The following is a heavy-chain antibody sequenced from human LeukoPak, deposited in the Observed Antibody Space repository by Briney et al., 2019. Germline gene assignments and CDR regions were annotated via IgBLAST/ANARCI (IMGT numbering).Heavy chain of an antibody. D-gene: IGHD6-13*01. CDR2: IRYDGSNK. J-gene: IGHJ4*02. CDR1: GFTFSSYG. V-gene: IGHV3-30*02. Sequence: GGSLRLSCAASGFTFSSYGTHWVRQAPGKGLEWVAFIRYDGSNKYYADSVKGRFTISRDNSKNTLYLQMNSLRAEDTAVYYCAKDQLYSSSWYFDYWGQGTLVTVSS. CDR3: AKDQLYSSSWYFDY.